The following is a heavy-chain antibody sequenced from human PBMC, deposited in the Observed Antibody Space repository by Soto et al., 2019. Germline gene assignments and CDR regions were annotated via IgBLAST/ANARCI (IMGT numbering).Heavy chain of an antibody. Sequence: GGSLRLSCAASGFTFSSYAMSWVRQAPGKGLEWVSAISGSGGSTYYADSVKGRFTISRDNSNNTLYLQMNSLRAEDTAVYYCAKAPLAPIAAAGYFDYWGQGTLVTVSS. CDR2: ISGSGGST. V-gene: IGHV3-23*01. J-gene: IGHJ4*02. CDR3: AKAPLAPIAAAGYFDY. D-gene: IGHD6-13*01. CDR1: GFTFSSYA.